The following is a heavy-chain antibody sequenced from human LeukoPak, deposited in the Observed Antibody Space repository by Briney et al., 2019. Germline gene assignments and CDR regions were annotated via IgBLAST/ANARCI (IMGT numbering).Heavy chain of an antibody. CDR1: GFTFSSYA. D-gene: IGHD3-22*01. CDR2: IGGSGGST. J-gene: IGHJ4*02. V-gene: IGHV3-23*01. Sequence: PGGSLRLSCAASGFTFSSYAMSWVRQAPGKGLEWVSAIGGSGGSTCYADSVKGRFTISRDNSKNTLSLQMNGLRAEDTAVYYCATLRFYDSTGYHYFDYWGQGTLVTVSS. CDR3: ATLRFYDSTGYHYFDY.